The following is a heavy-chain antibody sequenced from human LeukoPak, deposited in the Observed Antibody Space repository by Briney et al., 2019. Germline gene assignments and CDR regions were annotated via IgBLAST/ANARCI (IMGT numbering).Heavy chain of an antibody. CDR2: IYHSGST. Sequence: SETLSLTCAVSGGSLSSSNWWSWVRQPPGKGLEWIGEIYHSGSTNYNPSLKSRVTISVDTSKNQFSLKLSPVTAADTAVYYCARGSPRAFGYWGQGTLVTVSS. V-gene: IGHV4-4*02. CDR1: GGSLSSSNW. J-gene: IGHJ4*02. CDR3: ARGSPRAFGY.